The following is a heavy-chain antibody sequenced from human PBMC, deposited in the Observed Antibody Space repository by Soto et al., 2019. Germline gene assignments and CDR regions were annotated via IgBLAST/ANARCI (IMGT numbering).Heavy chain of an antibody. J-gene: IGHJ6*02. CDR1: GFTFNRYA. CDR2: ITGGGGST. V-gene: IGHV3-23*01. CDR3: GRRRVAAGGDYYYYSGMDV. Sequence: EVQLLESGGGLVQPGGSLRLSCAASGFTFNRYAMNWVRQAPGKGLEWVSGITGGGGSTHYADSVKGRFTISRDNFKNTLDLHMTILRAEDTAVYYCGRRRVAAGGDYYYYSGMDVWCQRTTVTV. D-gene: IGHD6-13*01.